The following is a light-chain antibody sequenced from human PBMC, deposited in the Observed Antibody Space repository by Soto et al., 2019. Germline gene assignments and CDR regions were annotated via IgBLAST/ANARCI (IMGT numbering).Light chain of an antibody. J-gene: IGKJ5*01. CDR2: AAS. CDR1: QSISRY. Sequence: DIQMTQSPSSLSASVGDRVTITCRASQSISRYLNWYQQKPRKAPKLLIYAASSLQSGVPSRFSGSGSGTDFTPTINSLQPEDFATYYCQQSYSSPSITFCQGIRLEIK. CDR3: QQSYSSPSIT. V-gene: IGKV1-39*01.